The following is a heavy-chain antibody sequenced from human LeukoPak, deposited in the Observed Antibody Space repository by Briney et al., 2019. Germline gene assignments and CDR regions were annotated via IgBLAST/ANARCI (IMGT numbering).Heavy chain of an antibody. V-gene: IGHV4-34*01. Sequence: SETLSLTCAVYGGSFSGYYWSWIRQPPGKGLEWIGEINHSGSTNYNPSPKSRVTISVDTSKNQFSLKLSSVTAADTAVYYCASSVRVVTATPHAFDIWGQGTMVTVSS. J-gene: IGHJ3*02. D-gene: IGHD2-21*02. CDR3: ASSVRVVTATPHAFDI. CDR2: INHSGST. CDR1: GGSFSGYY.